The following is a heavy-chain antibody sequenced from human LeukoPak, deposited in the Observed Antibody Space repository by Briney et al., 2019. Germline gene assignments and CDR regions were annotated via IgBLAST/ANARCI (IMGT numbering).Heavy chain of an antibody. J-gene: IGHJ4*02. CDR2: ISAYNGNT. CDR3: ARKAPAAQYYFDY. D-gene: IGHD2-2*01. V-gene: IGHV1-18*01. CDR1: GYTFTSYD. Sequence: ASVKVSCKTSGYTFTSYDISWVRQAPGQGLEWMGWISAYNGNTDYAQKLQGRVTMTRDTSISTAYMELSRLRSDDTAVYYCARKAPAAQYYFDYWGQGTLVTVSS.